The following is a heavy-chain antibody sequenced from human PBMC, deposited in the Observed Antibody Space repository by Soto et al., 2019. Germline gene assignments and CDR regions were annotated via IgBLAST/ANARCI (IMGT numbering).Heavy chain of an antibody. J-gene: IGHJ3*01. V-gene: IGHV3-23*01. CDR1: GLSFDNYA. Sequence: EVQFLESGGGVVRPGGSLRLSCVASGLSFDNYAMTWVRQSPGKGLEWLACITGNGAVTSYTDSVRARFTLSRDNSKNTLYLQMDSLRADDTAVYYCGKDPNGDYFGAFDFWGQGTTVTVSS. D-gene: IGHD4-17*01. CDR2: ITGNGAVT. CDR3: GKDPNGDYFGAFDF.